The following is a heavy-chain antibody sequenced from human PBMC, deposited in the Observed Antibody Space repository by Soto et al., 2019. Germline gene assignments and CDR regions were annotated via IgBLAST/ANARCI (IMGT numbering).Heavy chain of an antibody. CDR3: ARVLPILYYGSGSSGYFDY. Sequence: ASVKVSCKASGYTFTSYAMHWVRQAPGQRLEWMGWINAGNGNTKYSQKFQGRVTITRDTSASTAYMELSSLRSEDTAVYYSARVLPILYYGSGSSGYFDYWGQGTLVTVSS. CDR2: INAGNGNT. V-gene: IGHV1-3*01. J-gene: IGHJ4*02. CDR1: GYTFTSYA. D-gene: IGHD3-10*01.